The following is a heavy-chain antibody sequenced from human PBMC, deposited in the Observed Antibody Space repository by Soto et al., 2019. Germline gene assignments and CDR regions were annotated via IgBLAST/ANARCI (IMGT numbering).Heavy chain of an antibody. V-gene: IGHV1-18*01. Sequence: QVQLVQSGAEVKKPGASVKVSCKASGYTFTSYGISWVRQAPGQGLEWMGWISAYNGNTNYAQKLQGRVTMTADTSTSTAYMELRSLRSDDTAVYYCARDRPVVLWFGELLNIDYWGQGTLVTVSS. CDR1: GYTFTSYG. J-gene: IGHJ4*02. CDR2: ISAYNGNT. CDR3: ARDRPVVLWFGELLNIDY. D-gene: IGHD3-10*01.